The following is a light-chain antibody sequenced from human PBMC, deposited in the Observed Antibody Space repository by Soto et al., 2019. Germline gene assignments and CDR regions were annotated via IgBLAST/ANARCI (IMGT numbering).Light chain of an antibody. V-gene: IGKV1-5*03. J-gene: IGKJ1*01. CDR1: QNIGSW. CDR3: QQYSPYSART. Sequence: DIQMTQSPSTLSASVGDRVTVTCRASQNIGSWVAWYQQKPGKAPNLLIYKASTLETGVPSRFSGTGSGTDFTLTISSLQPDDFATYYCQQYSPYSARTFGQGTKVEV. CDR2: KAS.